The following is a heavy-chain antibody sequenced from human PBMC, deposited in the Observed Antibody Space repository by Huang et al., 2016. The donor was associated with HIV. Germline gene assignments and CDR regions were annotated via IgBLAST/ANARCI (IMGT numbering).Heavy chain of an antibody. Sequence: QVQLVQSGAEVKKPGSSVRVSCEASGGTFSSYAINWVRQAPGQGLEWRGGSIPICGTPNYAQKFQGRVTITADESTSTAYMELSSLRSDDTAVYYCARDRKYDNAWYWFDPWGQGTLVTVSS. CDR1: GGTFSSYA. J-gene: IGHJ5*02. CDR3: ARDRKYDNAWYWFDP. V-gene: IGHV1-69*01. D-gene: IGHD1-1*01. CDR2: SIPICGTP.